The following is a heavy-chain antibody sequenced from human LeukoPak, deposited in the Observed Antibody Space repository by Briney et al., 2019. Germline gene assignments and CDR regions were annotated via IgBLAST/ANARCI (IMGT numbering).Heavy chain of an antibody. CDR1: GYTFTSYG. D-gene: IGHD4-17*01. CDR2: ISAYNGNT. Sequence: ASVKVSCKASGYTFTSYGISWVRQAPGQGLEWMGWISAYNGNTNYAQKLQGRVTMTTDTSTSTAYMELRSLRSDDTAVYYCAREPSVKATVTEDYWGQGTLVTVSS. J-gene: IGHJ4*02. CDR3: AREPSVKATVTEDY. V-gene: IGHV1-18*01.